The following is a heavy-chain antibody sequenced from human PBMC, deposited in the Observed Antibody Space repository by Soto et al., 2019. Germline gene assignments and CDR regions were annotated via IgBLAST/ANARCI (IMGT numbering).Heavy chain of an antibody. J-gene: IGHJ4*02. CDR2: IYTGGGT. D-gene: IGHD2-15*01. CDR1: GFTVTSNY. V-gene: IGHV3-66*01. CDR3: ARAEVEMHTP. Sequence: EVQLVQSGGALVQPGGFVRLSCAASGFTVTSNYMIWVRQAPGKGLEWISVIYTGGGTKYADSVKGRFTISRDTSSNTVYLHMDSLRVEDTAVYYCARAEVEMHTPWGQGTLVTVSS.